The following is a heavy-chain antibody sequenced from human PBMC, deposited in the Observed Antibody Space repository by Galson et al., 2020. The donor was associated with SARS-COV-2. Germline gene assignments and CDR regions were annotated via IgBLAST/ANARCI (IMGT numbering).Heavy chain of an antibody. V-gene: IGHV4-30-2*01. CDR2: FYHSVNT. Sequence: SETLSLTCAVSGGSISSDNYSWSWIRQPPGKGLEWIGYFYHSVNTYYNPSLKSRVTISVDRSKNRVSLKLSSVTAADTAVYYCASYRDTDYFDYWGQGTLVTVSS. CDR1: GGSISSDNYS. D-gene: IGHD4-4*01. CDR3: ASYRDTDYFDY. J-gene: IGHJ4*02.